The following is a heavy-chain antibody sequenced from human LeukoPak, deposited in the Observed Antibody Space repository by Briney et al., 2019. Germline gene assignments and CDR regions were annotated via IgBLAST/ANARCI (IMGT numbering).Heavy chain of an antibody. Sequence: SETLSLTCAVYGGSFSGYYWNWIRQPPGKGLEWIGEINHSGSTNYNPSLKSRVTISVDTSKNQFSLKLSSVTAADTAVYYCARGQGYYHWFDPWGQGTLVTVSS. D-gene: IGHD3-16*01. CDR2: INHSGST. CDR3: ARGQGYYHWFDP. V-gene: IGHV4-34*01. CDR1: GGSFSGYY. J-gene: IGHJ5*02.